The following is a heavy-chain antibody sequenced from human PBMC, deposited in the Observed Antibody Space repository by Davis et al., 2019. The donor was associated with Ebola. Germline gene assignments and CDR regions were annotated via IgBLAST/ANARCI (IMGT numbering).Heavy chain of an antibody. Sequence: AASVKVSCKASGDTFGSHGISWVRQAPAQGLEWMGWVSAYNGHTNYAQKLQGRVTMTIDTSTTTAYMELRSLTSDDTAVYYCARGLMDSAAFRAGWFDPWGQGTLVTVSS. V-gene: IGHV1-18*04. CDR1: GDTFGSHG. J-gene: IGHJ5*02. D-gene: IGHD2/OR15-2a*01. CDR2: VSAYNGHT. CDR3: ARGLMDSAAFRAGWFDP.